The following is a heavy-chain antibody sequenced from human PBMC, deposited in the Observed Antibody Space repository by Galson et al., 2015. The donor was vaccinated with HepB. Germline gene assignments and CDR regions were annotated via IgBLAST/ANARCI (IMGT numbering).Heavy chain of an antibody. V-gene: IGHV1-3*01. Sequence: SVKVSCKASGGTFSSYAISWVRQALGQRLEWMGWINAGNGNTKYSQKFQGRVTITRDTSASTAYMELSSLRSEDTAVYYCARALSYGSGGAGVWGQGTLVTVSS. D-gene: IGHD3-10*01. CDR2: INAGNGNT. CDR3: ARALSYGSGGAGV. J-gene: IGHJ4*02. CDR1: GGTFSSYA.